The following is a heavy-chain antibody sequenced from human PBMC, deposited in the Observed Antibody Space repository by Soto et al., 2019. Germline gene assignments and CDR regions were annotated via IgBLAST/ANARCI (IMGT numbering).Heavy chain of an antibody. Sequence: SGPTLVNPTETLTLTCTVSGFSLSNARMGVSWIRQPPGKALEWLAHIFSNDEKSYSPSLKSRLTITKDTSKNQVVLTMTNMDPVDTATYYCAHRLEPRYEDTIFGVVIGGFDYWGQGTLVTVSS. CDR2: IFSNDEK. CDR1: GFSLSNARMG. D-gene: IGHD3-3*01. V-gene: IGHV2-26*01. CDR3: AHRLEPRYEDTIFGVVIGGFDY. J-gene: IGHJ4*02.